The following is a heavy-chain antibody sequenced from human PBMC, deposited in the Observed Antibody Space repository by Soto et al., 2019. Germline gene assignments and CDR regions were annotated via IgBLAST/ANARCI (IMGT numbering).Heavy chain of an antibody. CDR1: GGSFSGYY. J-gene: IGHJ4*02. CDR3: ARGRIVGGRYCDY. D-gene: IGHD1-26*01. CDR2: INHSGST. V-gene: IGHV4-34*01. Sequence: QVQLQQWGAGLLKPSETLSLTCAVYGGSFSGYYWSWIRQPPGKVLEWIGDINHSGSTNYNPSLKSRVTLSVDTSKNQFSLRLSSVPAADTAVYYCARGRIVGGRYCDYWGQGTLVTVSS.